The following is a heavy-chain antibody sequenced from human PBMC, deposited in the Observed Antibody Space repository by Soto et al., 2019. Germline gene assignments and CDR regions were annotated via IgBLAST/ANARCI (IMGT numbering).Heavy chain of an antibody. Sequence: ASVKVSCKASGYTFTSYGISWVRQAPGQGLEWMGWISAYNGNTNYAQKLQGRVTMTTDTSTSTAYMELRSLRSDDTAVYYCARLNKRGYCSSTICYLPWYFQHWGQGTLVTVSS. CDR3: ARLNKRGYCSSTICYLPWYFQH. CDR2: ISAYNGNT. D-gene: IGHD2-2*01. CDR1: GYTFTSYG. V-gene: IGHV1-18*01. J-gene: IGHJ1*01.